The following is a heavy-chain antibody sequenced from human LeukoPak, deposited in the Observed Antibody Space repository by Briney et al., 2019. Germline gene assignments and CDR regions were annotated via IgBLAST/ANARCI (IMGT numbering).Heavy chain of an antibody. CDR1: GYTFNGYY. V-gene: IGHV1-2*02. CDR3: ARRRVTPTTKWFDA. CDR2: MNPNTGTT. Sequence: GASVKVSCKASGYTFNGYYIHWVRQAPGQGLEWVGWMNPNTGTTKYGQTLQGRVIMTRDTSISTAYMELSRLRSDDTAVYYCARRRVTPTTKWFDAWGQGTLVTVCS. D-gene: IGHD1-14*01. J-gene: IGHJ5*02.